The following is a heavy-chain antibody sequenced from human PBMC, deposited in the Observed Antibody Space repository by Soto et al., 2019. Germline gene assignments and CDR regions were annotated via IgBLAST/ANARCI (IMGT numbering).Heavy chain of an antibody. V-gene: IGHV4-30-2*01. D-gene: IGHD4-17*01. J-gene: IGHJ3*02. Sequence: QLQLQESGSGLVKPSQTLSLTCAVSDGSISSGDYSWSWIRQPPGKGLEWIGYIYHSGSTYYNPSLQKRVTLTVDRAKNQFSLKLGSVTAADTAVYFWSSMAPTVVPAFYIWGQGTMVTVSS. CDR2: IYHSGST. CDR1: DGSISSGDYS. CDR3: SSMAPTVVPAFYI.